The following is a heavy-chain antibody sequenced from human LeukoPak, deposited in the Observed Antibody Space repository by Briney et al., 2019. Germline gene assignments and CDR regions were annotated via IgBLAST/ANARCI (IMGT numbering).Heavy chain of an antibody. CDR3: ARDGGEMYYDSSGYYSRSAFDI. J-gene: IGHJ3*02. CDR1: GGSISSGSYY. Sequence: NPSETLSLTCTVSGGSISSGSYYWSWIRQPAGKGLEWIGRIYTSGSTNYNPSLKSRVTISVDTSKNQFSLKLSSVTAADTAVYYCARDGGEMYYDSSGYYSRSAFDIWGQGTMVTVSS. CDR2: IYTSGST. D-gene: IGHD3-22*01. V-gene: IGHV4-61*02.